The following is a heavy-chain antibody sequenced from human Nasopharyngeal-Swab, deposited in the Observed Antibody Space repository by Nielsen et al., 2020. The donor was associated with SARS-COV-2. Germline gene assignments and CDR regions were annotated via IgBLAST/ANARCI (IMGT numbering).Heavy chain of an antibody. V-gene: IGHV3-74*01. D-gene: IGHD3-16*02. Sequence: GESLKISCAASGFTFSSSWMHWIRQDPGKGLVWVARMNSDGSIINYGDSVMGRFIISRDNAKNMLYLQMYSLRAEDTAVYYCATAGNYRFDNWGHGTLVTVSS. CDR3: ATAGNYRFDN. J-gene: IGHJ4*01. CDR2: MNSDGSII. CDR1: GFTFSSSW.